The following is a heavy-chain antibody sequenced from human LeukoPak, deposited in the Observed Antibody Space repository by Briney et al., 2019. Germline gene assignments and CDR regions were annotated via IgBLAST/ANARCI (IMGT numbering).Heavy chain of an antibody. D-gene: IGHD3/OR15-3a*01. V-gene: IGHV2-5*01. CDR3: AHRHEDWLVSPNCFDP. CDR2: FYWSDDK. Sequence: SGPTLVKPSQAFTLTCNFFGLPRSTSGVGVGWIRQPPGKCLEWLALFYWSDDKRYSPSLKSRLTLFNDPSHNQVVLTMTNMDPVDTATYYCAHRHEDWLVSPNCFDPWGQGTLVTVSS. CDR1: GLPRSTSGVG. J-gene: IGHJ5*02.